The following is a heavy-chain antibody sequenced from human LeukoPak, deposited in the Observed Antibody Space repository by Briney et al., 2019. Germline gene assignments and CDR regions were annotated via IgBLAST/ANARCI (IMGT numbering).Heavy chain of an antibody. CDR2: IRGSGGST. V-gene: IGHV3-23*01. CDR3: ARSMTTVTYVAGDAFDI. Sequence: PGGSLRLSCAASGFTFSNYAMSWVRQAPGKGLEWVSTIRGSGGSTYYADSVKGRFTISRDNSKSTLYLQMNSLGAEDTAVYYCARSMTTVTYVAGDAFDIWGQGTMVTVSS. J-gene: IGHJ3*02. CDR1: GFTFSNYA. D-gene: IGHD4-17*01.